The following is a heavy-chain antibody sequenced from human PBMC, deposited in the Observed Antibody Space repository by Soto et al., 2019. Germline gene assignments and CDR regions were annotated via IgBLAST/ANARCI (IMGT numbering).Heavy chain of an antibody. CDR3: ASIPYEILTSYDDMDV. CDR1: GGTMSSSSYY. Sequence: SENLPHTNSGSGGTMSSSSYYWCWIRQPKRKGLEWIGSIYYSGSTYYNPALKSRVTISVDTSKNQFSLKLSSVTAEDTAVYFCASIPYEILTSYDDMDVWVRG. J-gene: IGHJ6*02. CDR2: IYYSGST. V-gene: IGHV4-39*01. D-gene: IGHD3-9*01.